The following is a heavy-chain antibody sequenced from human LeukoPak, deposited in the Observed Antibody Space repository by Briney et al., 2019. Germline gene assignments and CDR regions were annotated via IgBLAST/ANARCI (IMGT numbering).Heavy chain of an antibody. Sequence: SETLSLTCAVYGGSFSGYYWSWIRQPPGKGLEWIGEINHSGSTNYNPSLKSRVTISVDTSKNQFSLKLSSVTAADTAVYYCARSSRVTMIVVVITKAGYFQHWGQGTLVTVSS. J-gene: IGHJ1*01. CDR2: INHSGST. V-gene: IGHV4-34*01. CDR3: ARSSRVTMIVVVITKAGYFQH. D-gene: IGHD3-22*01. CDR1: GGSFSGYY.